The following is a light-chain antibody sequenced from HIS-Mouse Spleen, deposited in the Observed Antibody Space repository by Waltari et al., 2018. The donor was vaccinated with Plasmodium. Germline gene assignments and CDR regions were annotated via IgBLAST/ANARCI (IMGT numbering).Light chain of an antibody. CDR2: GAS. CDR3: QQYNNWSFT. J-gene: IGKJ3*01. Sequence: EIVMTQSPAPLSVSPGERATLSCRASQSVRSNLAWYHQKPGQAPRLLIYGASTSATGIPARFSGSGSGTEFTLTISSVQSEDFAVYYCQQYNNWSFTFGPGTKVDIK. CDR1: QSVRSN. V-gene: IGKV3-15*01.